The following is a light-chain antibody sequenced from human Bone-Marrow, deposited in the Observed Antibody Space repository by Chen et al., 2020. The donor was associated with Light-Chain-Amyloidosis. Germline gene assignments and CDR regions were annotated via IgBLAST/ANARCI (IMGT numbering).Light chain of an antibody. V-gene: IGKV2-30*01. CDR1: QSLVDSDGNTY. CDR3: MQGTHWPWT. Sequence: DVEMTQSPLSLPVTLGQPASISCRSSQSLVDSDGNTYLNWFQQRPGQSPRRLMYKVSNRDSGVPDRFSGSGSGTDFTLKISRVEAEDVGVYYCMQGTHWPWTFGQGTKVEIK. J-gene: IGKJ1*01. CDR2: KVS.